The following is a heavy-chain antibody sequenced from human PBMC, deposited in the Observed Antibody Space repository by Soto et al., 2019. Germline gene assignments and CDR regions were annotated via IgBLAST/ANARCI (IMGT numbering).Heavy chain of an antibody. J-gene: IGHJ3*02. V-gene: IGHV4-34*01. CDR1: GESFSGYY. CDR2: INHSGST. D-gene: IGHD2-15*01. CDR3: ARRLDIVVVVAAQGAFDI. Sequence: SETLSLTCAVYGESFSGYYWSWIRQPPGKGLEWIGEINHSGSTNYNPSLKSRVTISVDKSKNQFSLKLSSVTAADTAVYYCARRLDIVVVVAAQGAFDIWGQGTMVTVSS.